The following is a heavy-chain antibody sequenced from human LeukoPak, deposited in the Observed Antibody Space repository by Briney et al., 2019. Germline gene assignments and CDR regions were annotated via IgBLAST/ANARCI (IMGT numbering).Heavy chain of an antibody. D-gene: IGHD2-15*01. Sequence: PGGSLRLSCAASGFTFSSYAMNWVRQAPGTGLEWVSAISGSGSTTYYADSVKGRFTISRDNSKNALFLQMNSLTAEDTAIYSCARPRLEYCSGGSCFDAFDIWGQGTMVTVSS. V-gene: IGHV3-23*01. CDR1: GFTFSSYA. CDR3: ARPRLEYCSGGSCFDAFDI. CDR2: ISGSGSTT. J-gene: IGHJ3*02.